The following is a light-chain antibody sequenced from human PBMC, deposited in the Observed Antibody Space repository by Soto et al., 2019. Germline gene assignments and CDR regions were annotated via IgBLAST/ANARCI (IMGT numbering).Light chain of an antibody. CDR3: QQYEAYPLT. J-gene: IGKJ4*01. Sequence: DIQLTQSPSTLSASVGDRVTITCRASQRISSWLAWYQQKPGKAPKLLVYKASSLESGVPSRFSGSGSGTEFTLTISTLQPDDFATYYCQQYEAYPLTFGGGTKVEI. CDR1: QRISSW. CDR2: KAS. V-gene: IGKV1-5*03.